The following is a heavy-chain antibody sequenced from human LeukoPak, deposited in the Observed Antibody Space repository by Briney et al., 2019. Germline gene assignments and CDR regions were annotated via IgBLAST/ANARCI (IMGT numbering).Heavy chain of an antibody. V-gene: IGHV1-18*01. CDR2: ISAYNGNT. Sequence: GASVKVSCKASGYTFTNYGISWVRQAPGQGLEWMGWISAYNGNTNYAQKLQGRVTMTTDTSTSTAYKELRSLRSDDTALYYCARTFYHDSSGYYRDAFDIWGQGTMVTVSS. D-gene: IGHD3-22*01. CDR3: ARTFYHDSSGYYRDAFDI. CDR1: GYTFTNYG. J-gene: IGHJ3*02.